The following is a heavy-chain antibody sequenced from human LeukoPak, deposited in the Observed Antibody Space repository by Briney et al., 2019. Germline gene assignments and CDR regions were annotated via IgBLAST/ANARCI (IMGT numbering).Heavy chain of an antibody. CDR1: GFTFSDYS. Sequence: PVGSLRLSCEASGFTFSDYSMSWIRQAPGKGLEWVSYISYSGITIYYADSVKGRFTISRDNAKTSLFLQMDSLRAEDTAVYYCASGSAYYDSSGYYWGRFDYWGQGTLVTVSS. CDR3: ASGSAYYDSSGYYWGRFDY. CDR2: ISYSGITI. V-gene: IGHV3-11*01. D-gene: IGHD3-22*01. J-gene: IGHJ4*02.